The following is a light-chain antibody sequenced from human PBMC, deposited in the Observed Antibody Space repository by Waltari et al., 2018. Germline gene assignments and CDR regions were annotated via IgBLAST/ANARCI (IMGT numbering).Light chain of an antibody. V-gene: IGLV2-11*01. Sequence: QSALPQPRSVSGSPGQSVTISCTGTSSDIGGYDYVSWYQQHPGKAPKLFIYDVTKRPSGVPVRFSGSRSGTTASLTISGLQPEDEADYYCCSYAGGSYVFGTGTKVTVL. CDR1: SSDIGGYDY. J-gene: IGLJ1*01. CDR3: CSYAGGSYV. CDR2: DVT.